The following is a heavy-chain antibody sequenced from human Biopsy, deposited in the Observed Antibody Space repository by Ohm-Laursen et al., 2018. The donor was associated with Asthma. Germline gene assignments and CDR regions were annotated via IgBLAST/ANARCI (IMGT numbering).Heavy chain of an antibody. J-gene: IGHJ6*02. CDR3: ARGPELDV. Sequence: SETLSLTCYVYPGSFSGFFWTWIRLSPGKGLEWIGETNERGVTNNNPSLKSRVIISIDTYWNRVSLKLTSVTAADTAVYYCARGPELDVWGQGTTVTVSS. CDR2: TNERGVT. CDR1: PGSFSGFF. V-gene: IGHV4-34*01.